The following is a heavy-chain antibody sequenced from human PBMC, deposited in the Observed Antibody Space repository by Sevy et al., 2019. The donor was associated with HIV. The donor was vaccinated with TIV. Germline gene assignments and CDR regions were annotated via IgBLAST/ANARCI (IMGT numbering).Heavy chain of an antibody. CDR2: FSFGCGKI. D-gene: IGHD2-2*01. CDR1: GFTFSNYA. V-gene: IGHV3-23*01. J-gene: IGHJ4*02. Sequence: GGSLRLSCAASGFTFSNYAMSWVRQAPGKGLGWVSTFSFGCGKINYADSVKGRFTISRDNSKNTLYLQMNSLRAEDTALYYCAREGCSKPHDYWGQGTLVNVSS. CDR3: AREGCSKPHDY.